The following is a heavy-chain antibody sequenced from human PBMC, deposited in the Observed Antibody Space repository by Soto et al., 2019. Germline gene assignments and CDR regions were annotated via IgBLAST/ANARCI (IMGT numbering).Heavy chain of an antibody. CDR2: ISGSGGST. Sequence: EVQLLESGGGLVQPGGSLRLSCAASGFSLSSYAMSWVRQAPGKGLEWVSAISGSGGSTYYADSVKGRFTISRDNSKNKLYPQMNSLRAEDTAVYYCANLEWLPYYFDYWGQGTLVTVSS. V-gene: IGHV3-23*01. D-gene: IGHD3-3*01. CDR1: GFSLSSYA. CDR3: ANLEWLPYYFDY. J-gene: IGHJ4*02.